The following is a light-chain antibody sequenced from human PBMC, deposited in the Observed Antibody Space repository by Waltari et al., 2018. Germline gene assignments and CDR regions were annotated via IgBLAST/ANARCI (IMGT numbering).Light chain of an antibody. CDR3: GTWDNTLSPV. J-gene: IGLJ2*01. Sequence: QSVLTQPPSVSAAPGQQVTISCSVTTSNIGDNYVSWYQQFPGAAPKVLRYGNDKRTTGTPDRFSASKSDTSATLDITGLQTGDEADYFCGTWDNTLSPVFGGGTTVTVL. V-gene: IGLV1-51*02. CDR1: TSNIGDNY. CDR2: GND.